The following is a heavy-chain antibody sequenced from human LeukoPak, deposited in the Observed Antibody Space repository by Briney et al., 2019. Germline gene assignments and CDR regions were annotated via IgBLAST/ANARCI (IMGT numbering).Heavy chain of an antibody. CDR3: ARAGGAGSGDTYYYYYYMDA. J-gene: IGHJ6*03. D-gene: IGHD3-10*01. V-gene: IGHV4-4*07. CDR1: GFTFSSYG. CDR2: IYTSGST. Sequence: GSLRLSCAASGFTFSSYGMSWIRQPAGKGLEWIGRIYTSGSTNYNPSLKSRVTMSVDTSKNQFSLKLSSVTAADTAVYYCARAGGAGSGDTYYYYYYMDAWGKGTTVTISS.